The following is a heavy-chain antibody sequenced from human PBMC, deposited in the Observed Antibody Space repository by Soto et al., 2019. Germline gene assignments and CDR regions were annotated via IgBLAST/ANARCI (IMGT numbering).Heavy chain of an antibody. CDR3: ARGYYDILTGYLPPSGYYYYGMDV. Sequence: SVKVSCKASGGTFSSYAISWVRQAPGQGLEWMGGIIPIFGTANYAQKFQGRVTITADESTSTAYMELSSLRSEDTAVYYCARGYYDILTGYLPPSGYYYYGMDVWGQGTTVTVSS. V-gene: IGHV1-69*13. J-gene: IGHJ6*02. D-gene: IGHD3-9*01. CDR2: IIPIFGTA. CDR1: GGTFSSYA.